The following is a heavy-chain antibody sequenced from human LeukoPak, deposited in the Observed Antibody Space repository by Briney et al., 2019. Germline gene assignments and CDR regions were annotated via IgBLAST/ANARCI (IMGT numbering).Heavy chain of an antibody. D-gene: IGHD3-10*01. Sequence: SETLSPTCTVSNSSIISYYWSWIRQPPGKGLEWIGYIYYSGTTNYNPSLKSRVTMSVDTSKNQFSLKLSSVTAADTAVYYCARIRVNAFDIWGQGTMVTVSS. J-gene: IGHJ3*02. V-gene: IGHV4-59*01. CDR1: NSSIISYY. CDR2: IYYSGTT. CDR3: ARIRVNAFDI.